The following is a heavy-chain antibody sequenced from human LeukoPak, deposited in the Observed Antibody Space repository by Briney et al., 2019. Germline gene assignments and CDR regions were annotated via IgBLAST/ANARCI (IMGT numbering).Heavy chain of an antibody. D-gene: IGHD3-10*01. CDR1: GGTFSSYA. CDR3: PSAGYSSYGSASYFLP. CDR2: IIPIVGTA. Sequence: SVKVSCTASGGTFSSYAISWVRQAPGQGLGWVGGIIPIVGTANYAQKFQGRVTITADESPHTPYMELSSLTSEDTAVYYCPSAGYSSYGSASYFLPWGQSTLVTVPS. J-gene: IGHJ1*01. V-gene: IGHV1-69*01.